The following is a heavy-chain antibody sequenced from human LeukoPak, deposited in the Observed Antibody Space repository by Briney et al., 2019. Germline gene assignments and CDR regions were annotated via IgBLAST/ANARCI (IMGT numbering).Heavy chain of an antibody. J-gene: IGHJ4*02. V-gene: IGHV4-39*07. Sequence: PSETLSLTCTVSGGSIGRSSYYWGWIRQPPGKGLEWIGSIYYSGSTDYNPSLKSRFTISVDTPKNQFSLKLSSVTAADTAVYYCARVAAKTVDYWGQGTLVTVSS. CDR1: GGSIGRSSYY. CDR2: IYYSGST. D-gene: IGHD2-15*01. CDR3: ARVAAKTVDY.